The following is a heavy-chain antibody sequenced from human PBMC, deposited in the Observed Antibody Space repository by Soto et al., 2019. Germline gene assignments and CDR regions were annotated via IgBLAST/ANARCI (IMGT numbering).Heavy chain of an antibody. D-gene: IGHD2-8*01. V-gene: IGHV4-59*08. CDR1: NGSISPNY. CDR2: IYYAGTT. CDR3: ARSPYVNITVLRWFDP. Sequence: PSETLSLTCTVSNGSISPNYWSWIRQPPGKGLEWIGYIYYAGTTTYNPSLQSRVSISVDTSKNEVSLKLTSVTAADTAVYYCARSPYVNITVLRWFDPWGQGTLVTVSS. J-gene: IGHJ5*02.